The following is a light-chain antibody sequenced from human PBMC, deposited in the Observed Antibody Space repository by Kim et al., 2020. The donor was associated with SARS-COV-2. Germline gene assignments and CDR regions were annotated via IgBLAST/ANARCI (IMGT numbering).Light chain of an antibody. J-gene: IGKJ1*01. CDR3: QQSDSTPWT. CDR1: QSISSC. CDR2: AAS. V-gene: IGKV1-39*01. Sequence: DIQMTQSPSSLSASVGDRVTITCRASQSISSCLNWYQQKPGKAPKLLIYAASSLQSGVPSRFSGSGSGTDFTLTISSLQPEDFATYYCQQSDSTPWTFGQGTKVDIK.